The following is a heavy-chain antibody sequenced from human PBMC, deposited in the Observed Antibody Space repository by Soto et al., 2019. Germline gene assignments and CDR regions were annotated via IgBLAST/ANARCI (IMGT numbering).Heavy chain of an antibody. CDR1: GFTFSSYS. D-gene: IGHD3-16*01. Sequence: GGSLRLSCAASGFTFSSYSMNWVRQAPGKGLEWVSSISSSSSYIYYADSVKGRFTISRDNAKNSLYLQMNSLRAEDTAVYYCARDSLSGGKSRTFEYFQHWGQGTLVTVSS. CDR3: ARDSLSGGKSRTFEYFQH. J-gene: IGHJ1*01. CDR2: ISSSSSYI. V-gene: IGHV3-21*01.